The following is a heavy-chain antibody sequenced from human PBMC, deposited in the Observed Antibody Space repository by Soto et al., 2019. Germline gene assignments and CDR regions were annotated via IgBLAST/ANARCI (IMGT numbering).Heavy chain of an antibody. J-gene: IGHJ4*02. CDR1: GFTVSTKY. CDR2: IDSGGST. CDR3: ARDPWAADY. V-gene: IGHV3-66*01. D-gene: IGHD2-15*01. Sequence: EVQLVESGGGLVQPGGSLRLSCAASGFTVSTKYMSWVRQAPGKGLEWVSLIDSGGSTFYADSVRGRFTISRDNSKNTVNLQMNSLRAEDTAVYYCARDPWAADYWGQGTLVTVSS.